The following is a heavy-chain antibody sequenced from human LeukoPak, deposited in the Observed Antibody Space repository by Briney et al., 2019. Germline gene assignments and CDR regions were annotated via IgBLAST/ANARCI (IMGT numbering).Heavy chain of an antibody. CDR1: GYTFTSYG. J-gene: IGHJ4*02. CDR3: ARLSMVRGDHYFDY. D-gene: IGHD3-10*01. V-gene: IGHV1-18*01. Sequence: GASVKVSCKASGYTFTSYGISWVRQAPGQGLEWMGWISAYNCNTNYAQKLQGRVTMTTDTSTSTAYMELRSLRSDDTAVYYCARLSMVRGDHYFDYWGQGALVTVSS. CDR2: ISAYNCNT.